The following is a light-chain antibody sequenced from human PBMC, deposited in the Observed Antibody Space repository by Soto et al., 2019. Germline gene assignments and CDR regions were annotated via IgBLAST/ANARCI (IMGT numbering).Light chain of an antibody. CDR2: DAS. J-gene: IGKJ1*01. Sequence: DIQMTQSPSTLSASVGDRVTITCRASQSISSWLAWYQQKPGKAPKLLIYDASSLESGVPSRFSGSGSGTEFTLTIRSLQPDDFATYYCQKYNSYSGTFGHGTKVEIK. CDR1: QSISSW. V-gene: IGKV1-5*01. CDR3: QKYNSYSGT.